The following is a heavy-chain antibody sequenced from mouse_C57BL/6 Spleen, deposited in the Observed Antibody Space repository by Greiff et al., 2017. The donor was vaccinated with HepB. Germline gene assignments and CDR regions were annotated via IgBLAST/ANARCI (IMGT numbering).Heavy chain of an antibody. D-gene: IGHD2-1*01. J-gene: IGHJ4*01. CDR3: ARRGNYEVNYYAMGD. V-gene: IGHV1-53*01. Sequence: QVQLQQPGTDLVKPGASVKLSCKASGYTFTSYWMHWVKQRPGQGLEWIGNINPSNGGTNYNEKFKSKATLTVDKSSSTAYMQLSSLTSEDSAVYYCARRGNYEVNYYAMGDWGQGTSVTVSS. CDR2: INPSNGGT. CDR1: GYTFTSYW.